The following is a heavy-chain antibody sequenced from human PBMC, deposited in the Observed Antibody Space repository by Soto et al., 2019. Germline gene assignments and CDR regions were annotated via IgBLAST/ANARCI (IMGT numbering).Heavy chain of an antibody. V-gene: IGHV4-34*02. Sequence: QVHLPQRGAGLLKPSETLSLNCVVSGESFSGYYWWWIRQTPGMVLEWIGEVDHRGSTTYNPSLKNRDSTSIDSSKNLFALELTSVKASDTALYFCARYEYVNSLYGVDVWGQGTRVTVSS. CDR1: GESFSGYY. CDR2: VDHRGST. J-gene: IGHJ6*02. D-gene: IGHD6-6*01. CDR3: ARYEYVNSLYGVDV.